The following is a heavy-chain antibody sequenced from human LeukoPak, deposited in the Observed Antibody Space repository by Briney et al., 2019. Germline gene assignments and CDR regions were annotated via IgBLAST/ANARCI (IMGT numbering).Heavy chain of an antibody. CDR1: GGSISSYY. J-gene: IGHJ4*02. Sequence: SETLSLTCTVSGGSISSYYWGWIRQPAGKGLEWIGRIYTSGSTNYNPSLKSRVTMSVDTSKNQFSLKLSSVTAADTAVYYCARDRSSGYYYDLYYFDYWGQGTLVTVSS. CDR2: IYTSGST. CDR3: ARDRSSGYYYDLYYFDY. D-gene: IGHD3-22*01. V-gene: IGHV4-4*07.